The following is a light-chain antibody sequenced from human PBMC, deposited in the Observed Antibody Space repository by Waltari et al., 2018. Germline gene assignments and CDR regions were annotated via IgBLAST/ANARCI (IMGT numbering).Light chain of an antibody. V-gene: IGLV8-61*01. CDR2: STN. CDR1: SCSGSTHSY. J-gene: IGLJ3*02. CDR3: VLYMGSGISV. Sequence: QTVVTQEPSFSVSPGGTVTLTCGLFSCSGSTHSYPTWYQQTPGQAPRTLIYSTNTRSSGVPDRFSGSILGNKAALTITGAQADDESDYYCVLYMGSGISVFGGGTKLTVL.